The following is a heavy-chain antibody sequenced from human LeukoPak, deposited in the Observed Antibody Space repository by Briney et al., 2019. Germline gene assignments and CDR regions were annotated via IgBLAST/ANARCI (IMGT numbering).Heavy chain of an antibody. D-gene: IGHD6-13*01. CDR2: IYYSGNT. J-gene: IGHJ6*03. Sequence: SETLSLTCTVSGGSISNYWSWTRQPPGKGQEWIGDIYYSGNTNYNPFLKSRVTISVDTSKNQFSLKLSSVTAADTAVYYCARGRGYSSSWYYYYYYMDVWGKGTTVTVSS. CDR3: ARGRGYSSSWYYYYYYMDV. CDR1: GGSISNY. V-gene: IGHV4-59*12.